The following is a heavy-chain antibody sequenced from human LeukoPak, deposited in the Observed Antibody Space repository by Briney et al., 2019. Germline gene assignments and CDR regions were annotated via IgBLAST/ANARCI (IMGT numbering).Heavy chain of an antibody. Sequence: ASVKVSCKASGYTFTSYGISWVRQAPGQGLEWMGWISAYNGNTNYAQKLQGRVTMTTDTSTSTAYMELRSLRSDDTAVYYCARQGRLNYYDSSGYYPIRYYYGMDVWGQGTTVTVSS. D-gene: IGHD3-22*01. CDR1: GYTFTSYG. CDR2: ISAYNGNT. J-gene: IGHJ6*02. CDR3: ARQGRLNYYDSSGYYPIRYYYGMDV. V-gene: IGHV1-18*01.